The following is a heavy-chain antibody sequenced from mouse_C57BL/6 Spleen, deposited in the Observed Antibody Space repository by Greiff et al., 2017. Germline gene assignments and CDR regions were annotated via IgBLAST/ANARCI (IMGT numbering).Heavy chain of an antibody. V-gene: IGHV5-17*01. D-gene: IGHD2-1*01. J-gene: IGHJ3*01. CDR3: AIYGNYAWFAY. CDR1: GFTFSDYG. Sequence: EVKLQESGGGLVKPGGSLKLSCAASGFTFSDYGMHWVRQAPEKGLEWVAYISSGSSTIYYADTVKGRFTISRDNAKNTLFLQMTSLRSEDTAMYYCAIYGNYAWFAYWGQGTLVTVSA. CDR2: ISSGSSTI.